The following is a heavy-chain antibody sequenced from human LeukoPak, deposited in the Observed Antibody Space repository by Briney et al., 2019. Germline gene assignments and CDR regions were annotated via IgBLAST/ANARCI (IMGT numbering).Heavy chain of an antibody. Sequence: GGSLRLSCAASGFIFSNYAMHWVRQAPGKGLEWVAFIRYDGSNKYYADSVKGRFTISRDNSKNTLYLQMNSLRAEDTAVYYCAKGVVRGYYYMDVWGKGTTVTISS. CDR2: IRYDGSNK. J-gene: IGHJ6*03. CDR3: AKGVVRGYYYMDV. D-gene: IGHD3-10*01. V-gene: IGHV3-30*02. CDR1: GFIFSNYA.